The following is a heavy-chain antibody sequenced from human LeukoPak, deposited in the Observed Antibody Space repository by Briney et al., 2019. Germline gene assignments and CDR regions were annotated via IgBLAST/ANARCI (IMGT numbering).Heavy chain of an antibody. CDR1: GYSISSGYY. V-gene: IGHV4-38-2*02. CDR3: ARRRTFYDSSGYYYGVWFDP. J-gene: IGHJ5*01. CDR2: IYHSGST. Sequence: SETLSLTCTVSGYSISSGYYWGWIRQPPGKGLEWIGSIYHSGSTYYNPSLKSRVTISVDTSKNQFSLKLSSVTAADTAVYYCARRRTFYDSSGYYYGVWFDPWGQGTLVTVSS. D-gene: IGHD3-22*01.